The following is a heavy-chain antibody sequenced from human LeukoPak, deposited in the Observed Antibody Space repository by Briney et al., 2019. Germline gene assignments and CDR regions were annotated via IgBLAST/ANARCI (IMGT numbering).Heavy chain of an antibody. CDR1: GYTFTKYL. J-gene: IGHJ5*02. D-gene: IGHD2-21*01. CDR2: INPQGDIT. CDR3: ARPSYCVADNCGYWLDP. V-gene: IGHV1-46*01. Sequence: PGASVKVSCKTSGYTFTKYLIHWVRQAPGQGLEWMGTINPQGDITNYAQRFQGRITLTEDTSTSTVYMELSSLTSEDTAVYYCARPSYCVADNCGYWLDPWGPGTLVTVSS.